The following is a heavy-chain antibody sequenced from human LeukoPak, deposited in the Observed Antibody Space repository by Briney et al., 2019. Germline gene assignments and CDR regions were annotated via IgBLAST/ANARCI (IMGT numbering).Heavy chain of an antibody. CDR2: IDPSDSYT. Sequence: RGESLQISCKGSGCIFTSYWISWGRQLPGKGLEWMGRIDPSDSYTNYSPSFQGHVTISADKSISTAYLQWSSLKASDTAMYYCARGGLLWFGELSLRDSTLGYGMDVWGKGTTVTVSS. D-gene: IGHD3-10*01. CDR3: ARGGLLWFGELSLRDSTLGYGMDV. CDR1: GCIFTSYW. V-gene: IGHV5-10-1*01. J-gene: IGHJ6*04.